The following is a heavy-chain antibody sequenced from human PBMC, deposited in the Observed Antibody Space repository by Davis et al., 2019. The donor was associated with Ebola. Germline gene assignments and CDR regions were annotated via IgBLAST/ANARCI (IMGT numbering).Heavy chain of an antibody. CDR1: GGSISSGSYY. J-gene: IGHJ3*02. Sequence: PSETLSLTCTVSGGSISSGSYYWSWIRQPAGKGLEWIGHIYTSGSTNYNPSLKSRVTISVDTSKNQFSLKLSSVTAADTAVYYCARVIAAAAYFDAFDIWGQGTMVTVSS. CDR2: IYTSGST. D-gene: IGHD6-13*01. CDR3: ARVIAAAAYFDAFDI. V-gene: IGHV4-61*09.